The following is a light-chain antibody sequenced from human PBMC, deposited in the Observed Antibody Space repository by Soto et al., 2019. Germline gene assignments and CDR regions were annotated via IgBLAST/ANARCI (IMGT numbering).Light chain of an antibody. V-gene: IGLV1-40*01. Sequence: QSVLTQPPSVSGAPGRRVTVSCTGSSTNIRAGYEVHWYQHLPGTAPKLLIYANTNRPSGVPDRFSGSKSDTSASLAITGLQADDEGDYFCQSYDSSLSLVVFGGGTKLTVL. CDR2: ANT. CDR3: QSYDSSLSLVV. J-gene: IGLJ2*01. CDR1: STNIRAGYE.